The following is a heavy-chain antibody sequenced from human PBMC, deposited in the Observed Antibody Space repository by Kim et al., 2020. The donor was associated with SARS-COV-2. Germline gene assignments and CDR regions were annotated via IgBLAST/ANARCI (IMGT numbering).Heavy chain of an antibody. Sequence: ASVKVSCKASGYTFTSYYMHWVRQAPGQGLEWMGIINPSGGSTSYAQKFQGRVTMTRDTSTSTVYMELSSLRSEDTAVYYCAREGTRKDMPRSGGLNWGQGTLVTVSS. CDR2: INPSGGST. CDR1: GYTFTSYY. CDR3: AREGTRKDMPRSGGLN. D-gene: IGHD1-1*01. V-gene: IGHV1-46*01. J-gene: IGHJ4*02.